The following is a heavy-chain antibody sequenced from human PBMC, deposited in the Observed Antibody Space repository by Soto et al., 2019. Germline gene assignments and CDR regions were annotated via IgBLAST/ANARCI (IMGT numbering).Heavy chain of an antibody. CDR2: ISAYNGNT. Sequence: ASVKVSCKASGYTFTSYGISGVRQAPGQGLEGMGWISAYNGNTNYAQKLQGRVTMTTDTSTSTAYMELRSLRSDDTAVYYCASDYYYDSSGYYVHYYYGMDVWGQGTTVTVSS. J-gene: IGHJ6*02. V-gene: IGHV1-18*01. CDR3: ASDYYYDSSGYYVHYYYGMDV. CDR1: GYTFTSYG. D-gene: IGHD3-22*01.